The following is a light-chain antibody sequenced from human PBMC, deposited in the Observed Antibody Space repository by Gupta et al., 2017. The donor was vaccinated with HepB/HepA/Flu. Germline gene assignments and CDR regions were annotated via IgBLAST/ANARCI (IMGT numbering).Light chain of an antibody. Sequence: QSALTHARSVTGSPGQSVTISCTGTSDGFGSWRYVTWYQQYPGKATKLILYDVTKRPSGGPDRFSGSESGNTTSLAISAHQPHDEADYYCCSSAGRFMVFGGGTKLTVL. CDR3: CSSAGRFMV. J-gene: IGLJ2*01. V-gene: IGLV2-11*01. CDR1: SDGFGSWRY. CDR2: DVT.